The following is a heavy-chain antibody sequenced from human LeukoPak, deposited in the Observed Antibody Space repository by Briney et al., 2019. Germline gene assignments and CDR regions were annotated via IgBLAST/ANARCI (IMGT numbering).Heavy chain of an antibody. Sequence: PGGSLRLSCAASGFTFSSYSMNWVRQAPGKGLVWVSSISGSGASTYYADSVKGRFTISRDNYKNTLYLQMNSLRAEDTAVYFCAKGENYFYYSGMDVWGQGTTVTVSS. J-gene: IGHJ6*02. CDR1: GFTFSSYS. CDR2: ISGSGAST. CDR3: AKGENYFYYSGMDV. V-gene: IGHV3-23*01.